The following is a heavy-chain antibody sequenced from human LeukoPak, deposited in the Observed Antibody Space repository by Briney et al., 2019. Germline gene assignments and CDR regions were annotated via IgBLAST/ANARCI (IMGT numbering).Heavy chain of an antibody. D-gene: IGHD5-12*01. CDR2: IHFTGTG. V-gene: IGHV4-59*01. CDR3: ARAGPREYSGCDV. CDR1: GGSISGSF. J-gene: IGHJ3*01. Sequence: SETLSLTCTVSGGSISGSFWSWIRQPPGKGLEWIGYIHFTGTGKYNPSLKTRLSLSVDTSKNQLSLRLTSVTAADTAVYYCARAGPREYSGCDVWGQGTMVTASS.